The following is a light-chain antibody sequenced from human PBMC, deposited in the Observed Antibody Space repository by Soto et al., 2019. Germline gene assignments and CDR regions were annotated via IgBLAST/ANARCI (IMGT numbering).Light chain of an antibody. CDR1: HIVRSNF. Sequence: IVLTQSPGTLSLSPGERATLSCRASHIVRSNFLAWYQQKPGQAPRLLIFGASNRASGIPDRFSGSGSGTDFPLTISRLDPEDFAVYYCQQYGSSPFSFGPGTKVDI. CDR3: QQYGSSPFS. J-gene: IGKJ3*01. V-gene: IGKV3-20*01. CDR2: GAS.